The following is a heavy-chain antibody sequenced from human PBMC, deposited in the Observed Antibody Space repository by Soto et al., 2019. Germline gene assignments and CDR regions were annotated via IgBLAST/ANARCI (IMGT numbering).Heavy chain of an antibody. CDR3: ARWDYGYYARFDY. CDR1: GYTFTSHD. D-gene: IGHD4-17*01. CDR2: MNPNSGNT. V-gene: IGHV1-8*01. J-gene: IGHJ4*02. Sequence: QVQLLQSGAEVKKSGASVKVSCKASGYTFTSHDINWVRQATGQGVEWMGWMNPNSGNTGYAQKFQGRVTMTRNTSISTAYMELSSLRSEDTAVYYCARWDYGYYARFDYWGQGTLVTVSS.